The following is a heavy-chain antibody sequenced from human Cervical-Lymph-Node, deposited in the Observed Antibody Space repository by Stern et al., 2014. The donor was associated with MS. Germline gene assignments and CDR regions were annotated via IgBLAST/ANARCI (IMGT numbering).Heavy chain of an antibody. CDR2: IYWDDDK. CDR1: GFSLSTSGVG. D-gene: IGHD1-26*01. Sequence: QVTLRESGPTLVKPTQTLTLTCTFSGFSLSTSGVGVGWIRQPPGKALEWLALIYWDDDKRYSPSLKSRLPITKDTSKNHVVLTMTNMDPVDTATYYCALTRWEVLFDPWGQGTLVTVSS. J-gene: IGHJ5*02. CDR3: ALTRWEVLFDP. V-gene: IGHV2-5*02.